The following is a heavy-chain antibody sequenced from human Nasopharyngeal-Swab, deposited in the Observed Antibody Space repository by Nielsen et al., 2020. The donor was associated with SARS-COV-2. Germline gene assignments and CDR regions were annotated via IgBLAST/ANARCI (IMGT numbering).Heavy chain of an antibody. D-gene: IGHD3-10*01. CDR2: ISSSGSTI. CDR3: AREPRGVIQNIDY. J-gene: IGHJ4*02. CDR1: GFTFSSYA. Sequence: GESLKISCAASGFTFSSYAMSWVRQAPGKGPEWVSYISSSGSTIYYADSVKGRFTISRDNAKNSLYLQMNSLRAEDTAVYYCAREPRGVIQNIDYWGQGTLVTVSS. V-gene: IGHV3-48*03.